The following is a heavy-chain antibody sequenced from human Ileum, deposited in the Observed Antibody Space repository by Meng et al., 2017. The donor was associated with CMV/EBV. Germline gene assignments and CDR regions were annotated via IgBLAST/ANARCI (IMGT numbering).Heavy chain of an antibody. J-gene: IGHJ6*02. CDR3: AKTYCGTTSCSTPYYYFGLDV. Sequence: GGSLKISCDASGFSFSNFAMVWVRLAPGKGLEWVSGIRANAGGTYYADSVKGRFTISRDNSKNTLYLQMNSLRAEDTATFYCAKTYCGTTSCSTPYYYFGLDVWGQGTTVTVSS. CDR1: GFSFSNFA. D-gene: IGHD2-2*02. CDR2: IRANAGGT. V-gene: IGHV3-23*01.